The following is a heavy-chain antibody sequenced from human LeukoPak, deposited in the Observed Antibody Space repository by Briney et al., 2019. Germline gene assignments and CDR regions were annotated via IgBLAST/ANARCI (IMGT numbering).Heavy chain of an antibody. D-gene: IGHD3-10*01. J-gene: IGHJ4*02. Sequence: SETLPLTCTVSGGSISSSSYYWGWIRQPPGKGLEWIGSIYYSGSTYYNPSLKSRVTISVDTSKNQFSLKLSSVTAADTAVYYCASGYGSGSYAYWGQGTLVTVSS. V-gene: IGHV4-39*07. CDR1: GGSISSSSYY. CDR3: ASGYGSGSYAY. CDR2: IYYSGST.